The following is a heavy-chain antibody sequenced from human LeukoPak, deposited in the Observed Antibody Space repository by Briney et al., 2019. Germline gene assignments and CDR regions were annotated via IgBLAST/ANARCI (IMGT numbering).Heavy chain of an antibody. J-gene: IGHJ4*02. Sequence: ASVKVSCRASGYTFTGYFMYWVRQAPGQGLEWMGWINPSSGGTSFAQRFQGRVSMTRDTSISTAYMELSRLRSDDTAVYYCARGNPTNYGSGSYSAPDFDYWGQGTLVTVSS. CDR3: ARGNPTNYGSGSYSAPDFDY. D-gene: IGHD3-10*01. CDR2: INPSSGGT. V-gene: IGHV1-2*02. CDR1: GYTFTGYF.